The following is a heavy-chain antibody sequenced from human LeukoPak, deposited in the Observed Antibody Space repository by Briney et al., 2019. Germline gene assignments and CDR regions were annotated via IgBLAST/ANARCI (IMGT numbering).Heavy chain of an antibody. V-gene: IGHV3-23*01. CDR3: VKGDNNILTGYYNSFDY. CDR1: GFTFSSYA. J-gene: IGHJ4*02. D-gene: IGHD3-9*01. Sequence: GGSLRLSCAASGFTFSSYAMNWVRQAPGKGLEWVSAISGGGLSTYYADSVKGRFTISRDNSRNMLFLQMNSLRAEDTALYYCVKGDNNILTGYYNSFDYWGQGTLVTVSS. CDR2: ISGGGLST.